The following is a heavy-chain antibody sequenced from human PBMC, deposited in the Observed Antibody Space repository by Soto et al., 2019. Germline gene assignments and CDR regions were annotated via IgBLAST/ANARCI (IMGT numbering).Heavy chain of an antibody. CDR2: ISGQIAKT. CDR3: ARGPPSGSFSLTPRY. J-gene: IGHJ4*02. CDR1: GYSFHNYG. Sequence: QVQLVQSGPEVKKPGASVKVSCQASGYSFHNYGIIWVRQAPGQGLEWMGWISGQIAKTNYEQKFQGKVSMTTDTATRIAYLELNNLTSDYTAIYFCARGPPSGSFSLTPRYWGQGTLVTVSA. D-gene: IGHD1-26*01. V-gene: IGHV1-18*01.